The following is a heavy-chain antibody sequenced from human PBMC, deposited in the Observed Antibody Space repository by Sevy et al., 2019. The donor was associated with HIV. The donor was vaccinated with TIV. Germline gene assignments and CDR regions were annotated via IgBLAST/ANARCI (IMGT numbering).Heavy chain of an antibody. J-gene: IGHJ5*02. CDR2: IRNKAYVGTT. Sequence: GGSLRLSCKASGFTFGDYAMSWFRQAPGKGLEWVGFIRNKAYVGTTEYAASVKGRFTISSDDSKSIAYLQMNSLQTEDTALYYCTRDPTEGIAVAGNWYDPWGQGTLVTVSS. V-gene: IGHV3-49*03. CDR3: TRDPTEGIAVAGNWYDP. CDR1: GFTFGDYA. D-gene: IGHD6-19*01.